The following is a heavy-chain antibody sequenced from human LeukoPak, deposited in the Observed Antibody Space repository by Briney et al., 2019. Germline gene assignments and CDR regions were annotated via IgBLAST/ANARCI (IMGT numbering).Heavy chain of an antibody. CDR3: ATDLGVRWSY. Sequence: ASVKFSCKVSGYTLTELSMHWVRQAPGKGLEWMGGFDPEDGETIYAQKFQGRVTMTEDTSTDTAYMELSSLRSEDTTVYYCATDLGVRWSYWGQGTLVTVSS. J-gene: IGHJ4*02. CDR2: FDPEDGET. D-gene: IGHD3-10*02. V-gene: IGHV1-24*01. CDR1: GYTLTELS.